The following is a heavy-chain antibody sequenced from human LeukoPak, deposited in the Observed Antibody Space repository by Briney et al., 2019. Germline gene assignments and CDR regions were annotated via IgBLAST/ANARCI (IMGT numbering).Heavy chain of an antibody. Sequence: ASVKVSCKASGGTFSSYAISWVRQAPGQGLEWMGGIIPIFGTANYAQKFQGRVTITADKSTSTAYMELSSLRSEDTAVYYCARDLKLPGISNSWHDDAFDIWGQGTMVTVSS. V-gene: IGHV1-69*06. J-gene: IGHJ3*02. D-gene: IGHD6-13*01. CDR3: ARDLKLPGISNSWHDDAFDI. CDR2: IIPIFGTA. CDR1: GGTFSSYA.